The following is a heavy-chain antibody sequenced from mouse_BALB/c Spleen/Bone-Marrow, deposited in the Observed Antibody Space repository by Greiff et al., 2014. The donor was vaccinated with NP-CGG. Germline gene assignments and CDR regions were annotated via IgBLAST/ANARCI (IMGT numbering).Heavy chain of an antibody. CDR1: GFNIKDTY. D-gene: IGHD1-1*01. J-gene: IGHJ3*01. CDR2: IDPANGNT. CDR3: ARRGDIYYGSSAWFAY. V-gene: IGHV14-3*02. Sequence: EVQLVESGAELVKPGASVKLSCTASGFNIKDTYLHWVKQRPEQGLEWIGRIDPANGNTEYDPKFQGKATITADTSSNTAYLQLSSLTSEDTAVYYCARRGDIYYGSSAWFAYWGQGTLVTVSA.